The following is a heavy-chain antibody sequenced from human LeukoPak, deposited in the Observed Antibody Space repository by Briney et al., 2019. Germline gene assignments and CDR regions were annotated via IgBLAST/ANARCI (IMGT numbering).Heavy chain of an antibody. D-gene: IGHD6-6*01. J-gene: IGHJ1*01. CDR2: ISHSGST. CDR3: ARGGAARLHFQN. CDR1: GGSISTYY. Sequence: ASETLSLTCTVSGGSISTYYWNWIRQPPGKGLEWIGYISHSGSTNYNPSLQSRVTISVDTSKNQFSLNLNSVTAADTAVYYCARGGAARLHFQNWGQGTLVTVSS. V-gene: IGHV4-59*01.